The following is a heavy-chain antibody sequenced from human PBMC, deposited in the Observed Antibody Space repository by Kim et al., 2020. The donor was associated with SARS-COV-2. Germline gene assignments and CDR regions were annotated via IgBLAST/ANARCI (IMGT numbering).Heavy chain of an antibody. CDR1: GYTFTSYG. CDR3: ARDLRQWLGLYYFDY. Sequence: ASVKVSCKASGYTFTSYGISWVRQAPGQGLEWMGWISAYNGNTNYAQKLQGRVTMTTDTSTSTAYMELRSLRSDDTAVYYCARDLRQWLGLYYFDYRGQGTLVTVSS. CDR2: ISAYNGNT. V-gene: IGHV1-18*04. J-gene: IGHJ4*02. D-gene: IGHD6-19*01.